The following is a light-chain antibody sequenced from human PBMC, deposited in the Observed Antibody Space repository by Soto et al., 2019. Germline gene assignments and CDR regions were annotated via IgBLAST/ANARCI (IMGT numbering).Light chain of an antibody. Sequence: QSVQTQPPSASGTPGQRVTISCSGSSSNIGKNNVYWYQQLPGTTPQLLIYRNNQRPSGVPDRFSASKSGTSASLAISGLRSEDEADYYCAAWDDSLSGLYVFGTGTKVTVL. CDR3: AAWDDSLSGLYV. CDR2: RNN. CDR1: SSNIGKNN. J-gene: IGLJ1*01. V-gene: IGLV1-47*01.